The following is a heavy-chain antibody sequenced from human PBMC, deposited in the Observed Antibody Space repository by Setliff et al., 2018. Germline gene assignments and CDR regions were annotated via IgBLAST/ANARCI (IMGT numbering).Heavy chain of an antibody. CDR3: AKVKKPLIRGSGFDY. CDR1: GFVFGTYG. J-gene: IGHJ4*02. CDR2: VRFDGSYK. V-gene: IGHV3-30*02. D-gene: IGHD2-8*01. Sequence: AGESLKISCAASGFVFGTYGMHWVRQAPGKGLDWVASVRFDGSYKVYADSVKGRFTISRDNSENTLFLQMTSLRPEDTGIYYCAKVKKPLIRGSGFDYWGRGTLVTVSS.